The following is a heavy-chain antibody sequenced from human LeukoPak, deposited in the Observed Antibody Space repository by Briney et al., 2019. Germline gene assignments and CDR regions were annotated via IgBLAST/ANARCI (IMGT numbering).Heavy chain of an antibody. CDR2: MNPNTGNT. V-gene: IGHV1-8*03. Sequence: GASVGVSCKASGYTFTTYDLNWVRQAAGHGLEWMGWMNPNTGNTHYAQKIQGRVTFTRNTSINTAYMVLSSLTSDDTAVYFCARSQRQWDRNWFAPWGQGTLVTVSS. CDR1: GYTFTTYD. D-gene: IGHD1-26*01. CDR3: ARSQRQWDRNWFAP. J-gene: IGHJ5*02.